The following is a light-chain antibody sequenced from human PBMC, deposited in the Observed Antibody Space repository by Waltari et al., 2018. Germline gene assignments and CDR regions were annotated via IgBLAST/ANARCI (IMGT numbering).Light chain of an antibody. CDR3: QQYYSTPLT. CDR1: QRVLYSSHHKDY. J-gene: IGKJ4*01. Sequence: DIVMTQSPDSLAVSLGERATINCKSSQRVLYSSHHKDYLAWYQQKPGQPPKLLIYWASPRESGVPDRFSGSGSGTDFTLTISSLQAEDVAVYYCQQYYSTPLTFGGGTKVEIK. CDR2: WAS. V-gene: IGKV4-1*01.